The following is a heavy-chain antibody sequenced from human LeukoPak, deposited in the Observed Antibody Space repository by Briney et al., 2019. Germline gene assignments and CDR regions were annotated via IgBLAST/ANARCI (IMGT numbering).Heavy chain of an antibody. J-gene: IGHJ3*02. CDR3: ARRFFDI. Sequence: GGSLRLSCVASGFTFSNYWMSWVRQAPGKGLEWVANIKQDGSEKHYVDSVKGRFTISRDNAKNSLYLQMNSLRPEDTAVCYCARRFFDIWGQGTMVTVSS. CDR1: GFTFSNYW. V-gene: IGHV3-7*01. CDR2: IKQDGSEK.